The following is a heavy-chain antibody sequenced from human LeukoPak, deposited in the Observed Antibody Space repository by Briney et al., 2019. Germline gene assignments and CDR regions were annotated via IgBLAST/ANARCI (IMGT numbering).Heavy chain of an antibody. CDR1: GFTFSSYA. CDR3: AKSSQTGTNPVRDY. Sequence: PGGSLRLSCAASGFTFSSYAMSWVRQAPGKRLEWVSAFSGSGGSTYYADSVKGRFAISRDNSKNTLYLQMNSLRAEDTAVYYCAKSSQTGTNPVRDYWGQGTLVTVSS. D-gene: IGHD1-1*01. CDR2: FSGSGGST. V-gene: IGHV3-23*01. J-gene: IGHJ4*02.